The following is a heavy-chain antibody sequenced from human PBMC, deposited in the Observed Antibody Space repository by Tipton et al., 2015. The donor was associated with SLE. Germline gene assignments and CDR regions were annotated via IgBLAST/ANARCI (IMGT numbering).Heavy chain of an antibody. D-gene: IGHD6-19*01. CDR1: GDSISANSYH. J-gene: IGHJ4*02. CDR3: ASLLWGGWPFDH. V-gene: IGHV4-39*07. Sequence: GLVKPSETLSLICTVSGDSISANSYHWGWVRQPPGKGLEWIGNVYYSGSTYYSASLRSRVTISLDRSKNHFSLTLNSVTAADTAVYYCASLLWGGWPFDHWGQGTLVTVSS. CDR2: VYYSGST.